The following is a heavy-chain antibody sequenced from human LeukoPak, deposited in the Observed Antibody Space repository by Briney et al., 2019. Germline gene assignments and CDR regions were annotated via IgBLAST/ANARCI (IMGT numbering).Heavy chain of an antibody. D-gene: IGHD3-9*01. Sequence: ASVKVSCKVSGYTLTELSMHWVRQAPGKGLEWMGGFDPEDGETIYAQKFQGRVTMTEDTSTDTAYMELSSLRSEDTAVYYCATYRGYYDILTGHRTDYFDYWGQGTLVTVSS. CDR3: ATYRGYYDILTGHRTDYFDY. V-gene: IGHV1-24*01. J-gene: IGHJ4*02. CDR2: FDPEDGET. CDR1: GYTLTELS.